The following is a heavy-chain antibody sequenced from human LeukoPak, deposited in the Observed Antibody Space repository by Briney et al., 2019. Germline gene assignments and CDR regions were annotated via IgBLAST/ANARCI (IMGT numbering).Heavy chain of an antibody. CDR2: INPSGGST. Sequence: ASLKVSCKASGYTFTSNSIHWVRQAPGQGLKWLGVINPSGGSTTYAQKFQGRVTMTRDTSTSTVYMELSSLRSEDTAVYYCARSRSGTYLLAYWGQGTLVTVSS. CDR1: GYTFTSNS. CDR3: ARSRSGTYLLAY. J-gene: IGHJ4*02. D-gene: IGHD1-26*01. V-gene: IGHV1-46*01.